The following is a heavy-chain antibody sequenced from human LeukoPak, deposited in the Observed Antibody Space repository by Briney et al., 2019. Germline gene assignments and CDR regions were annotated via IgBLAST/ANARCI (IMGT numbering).Heavy chain of an antibody. D-gene: IGHD3-22*01. Sequence: PGGSLRLSCAASGFTFSKFSMHWVRQAPGKGLVWVSRIRNDGSTTNYADSVKGRFTVSRDDAKNTLYVEMHSLRDEDTAVYYCAREDYYDSSGYSYWGQGTLVTVSS. CDR2: IRNDGSTT. V-gene: IGHV3-74*01. CDR1: GFTFSKFS. CDR3: AREDYYDSSGYSY. J-gene: IGHJ4*02.